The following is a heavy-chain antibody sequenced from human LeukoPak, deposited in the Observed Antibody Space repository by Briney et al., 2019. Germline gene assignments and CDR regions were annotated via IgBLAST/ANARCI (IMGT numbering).Heavy chain of an antibody. D-gene: IGHD3-22*01. CDR2: IYTSGST. J-gene: IGHJ4*02. CDR3: ARYGISGYYYVFDY. V-gene: IGHV4-4*07. Sequence: SETLSLTCTVSGGSISSYYWSWIRQPAGKGLEWIGRIYTSGSTNYNPSLKSRVTMSVDTSKIQFSLKLSSVTAADTAVYYCARYGISGYYYVFDYWGQGTLVTVSS. CDR1: GGSISSYY.